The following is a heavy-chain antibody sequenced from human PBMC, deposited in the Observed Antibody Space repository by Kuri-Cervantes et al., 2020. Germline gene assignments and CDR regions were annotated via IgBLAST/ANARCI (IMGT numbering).Heavy chain of an antibody. CDR1: GYTFTSYA. CDR3: ARQRGGRPRYSAYAKRDDASDI. CDR2: SNAGNGNT. Sequence: ASVKVSCKASGYTFTSYAMHWVRQAPGQRLEWVGWSNAGNGNTKYSQEFQGRVTITRDTSASTAYMELSSLRSEDMAVYYCARQRGGRPRYSAYAKRDDASDIWGQGTMVTVSS. V-gene: IGHV1-3*02. J-gene: IGHJ3*02. D-gene: IGHD5-12*01.